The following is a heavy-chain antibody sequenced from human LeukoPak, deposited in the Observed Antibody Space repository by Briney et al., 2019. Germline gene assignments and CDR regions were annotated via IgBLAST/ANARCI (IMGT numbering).Heavy chain of an antibody. J-gene: IGHJ4*02. CDR2: MNPNSGNT. D-gene: IGHD2-15*01. CDR1: GYTFTSYD. V-gene: IGHV1-8*01. CDR3: ARDRGGGPGYGSHSDY. Sequence: VASVKVSCKASGYTFTSYDVNWFRQATGQGLEWMGWMNPNSGNTGYAQKFQGRVSLTRDTSISTAYMELSSLRSEDTAVYYCARDRGGGPGYGSHSDYWGQGTLVTVSS.